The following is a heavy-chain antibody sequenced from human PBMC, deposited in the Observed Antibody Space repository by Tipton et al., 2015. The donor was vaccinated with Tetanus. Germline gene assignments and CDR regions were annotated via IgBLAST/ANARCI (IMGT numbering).Heavy chain of an antibody. CDR2: ISSSGRT. V-gene: IGHV4-4*08. J-gene: IGHJ3*02. CDR3: AREAGYYGLNAFDI. CDR1: GASISSYY. D-gene: IGHD3-10*01. Sequence: TLSLTCTVSGASISSYYWSWIRQPPGKGLEWIAYISSSGRTNYNPSLKSRVTISVDTSKNQFSLKLSSVTAADTAVYYCAREAGYYGLNAFDIWGQGTMVTVSS.